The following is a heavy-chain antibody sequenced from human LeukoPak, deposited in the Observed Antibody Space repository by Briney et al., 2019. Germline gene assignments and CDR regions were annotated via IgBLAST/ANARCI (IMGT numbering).Heavy chain of an antibody. CDR2: IYHSGST. CDR1: GGSISSSNW. D-gene: IGHD6-25*01. CDR3: ARQYSSALGSDFDY. J-gene: IGHJ4*02. V-gene: IGHV4-4*02. Sequence: PSGTLSLTCAVSGGSISSSNWWSWVRQPPGKGLEWIGEIYHSGSTNYNPSLKSRVTISVDKSKNQFALKLSSVTAADTAVYYCARQYSSALGSDFDYWGQGTLVTVSS.